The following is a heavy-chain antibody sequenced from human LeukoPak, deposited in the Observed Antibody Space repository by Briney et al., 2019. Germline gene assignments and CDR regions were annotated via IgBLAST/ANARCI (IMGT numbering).Heavy chain of an antibody. CDR3: ARLNNEFWY. V-gene: IGHV4-59*05. CDR2: VYYSGST. CDR1: GGSISSYY. Sequence: SETLSLTCTVSGGSISSYYWSWIRQPPGKGLEWIGSVYYSGSTYSNPSLKSRVTIFVDTSKNQFSLKLTSVTAADTGVYYCARLNNEFWYWGQGTLVTVSS. D-gene: IGHD3-3*01. J-gene: IGHJ4*02.